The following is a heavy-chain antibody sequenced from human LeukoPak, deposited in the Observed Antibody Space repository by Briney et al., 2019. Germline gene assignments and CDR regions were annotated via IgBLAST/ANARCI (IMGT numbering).Heavy chain of an antibody. CDR3: TTVVVAYYYYGMDV. V-gene: IGHV3-15*01. J-gene: IGHJ6*02. D-gene: IGHD2-15*01. Sequence: GGSLRLSCAASGFTFSNAWMSWVRQAPGKGLEWVGRIKSKTDGGTTYYAAPVKGRFTISRDDSKNTLYLQMNSLKTEDTAVYYCTTVVVAYYYYGMDVWGQGTTVTVSS. CDR2: IKSKTDGGTT. CDR1: GFTFSNAW.